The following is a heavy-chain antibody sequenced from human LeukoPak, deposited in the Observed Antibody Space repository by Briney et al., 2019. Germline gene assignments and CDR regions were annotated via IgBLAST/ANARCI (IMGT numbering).Heavy chain of an antibody. D-gene: IGHD1-26*01. CDR3: ISEVGKGSH. V-gene: IGHV3-74*01. CDR1: GFTFSSYW. CDR2: IKSDGSNI. Sequence: GGSLRLSCAASGFTFSSYWVHWVRQAPGKGLVWVSNIKSDGSNINYADSVKGRFTISRDNAKNTLYLQMNSLRAEDAAVYYCISEVGKGSHWGQGTLVTVSS. J-gene: IGHJ4*02.